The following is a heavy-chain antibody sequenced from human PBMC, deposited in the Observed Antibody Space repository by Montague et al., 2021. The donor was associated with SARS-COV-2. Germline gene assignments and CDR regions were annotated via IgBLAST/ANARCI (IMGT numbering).Heavy chain of an antibody. CDR2: IYDSGST. J-gene: IGHJ3*02. CDR1: GGSISSSSYY. Sequence: SETLSLTCTVSGGSISSSSYYWDWIRQPPGKGLEWIGSIYDSGSTYYNPSLKSRVTIPVDTSKNHFSLKLSSVTAADTAVYYCARRGRKLLPVATTIGGFDIWGQGTMVTVSS. V-gene: IGHV4-39*02. CDR3: ARRGRKLLPVATTIGGFDI. D-gene: IGHD5-12*01.